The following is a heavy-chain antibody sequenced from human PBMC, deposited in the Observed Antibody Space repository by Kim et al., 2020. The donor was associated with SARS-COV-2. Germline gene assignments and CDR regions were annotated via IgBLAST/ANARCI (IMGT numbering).Heavy chain of an antibody. Sequence: SETLSLTCTVSGGSISSGGYYWSWIRQHPGKGREWIGYIYYSGTTYYNSSLKSRVTISVDTTKNQFSLKLSPVTAADTGMYYCTRDYSSSWYPVYYYGMDVWGQGTTVTVPS. V-gene: IGHV4-31*03. CDR1: GGSISSGGYY. J-gene: IGHJ6*02. CDR2: IYYSGTT. D-gene: IGHD6-13*01. CDR3: TRDYSSSWYPVYYYGMDV.